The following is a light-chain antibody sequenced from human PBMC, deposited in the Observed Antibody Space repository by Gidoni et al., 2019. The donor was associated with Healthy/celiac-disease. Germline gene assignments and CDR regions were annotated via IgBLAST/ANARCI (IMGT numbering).Light chain of an antibody. CDR1: QSISSY. CDR2: AAS. Sequence: DIQMSQPPSSMSASVGDRVTITCRASQSISSYLNWYQQKPGKAPKLLIYAASSLQSGVPSRCSGSGSGTDVTLTISSLQPEDFATYYCQQSYSTFRLTFXGXTKVEIK. CDR3: QQSYSTFRLT. V-gene: IGKV1-39*01. J-gene: IGKJ4*01.